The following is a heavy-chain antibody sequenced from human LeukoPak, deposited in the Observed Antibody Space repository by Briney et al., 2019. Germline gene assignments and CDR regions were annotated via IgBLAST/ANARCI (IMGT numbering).Heavy chain of an antibody. V-gene: IGHV3-23*01. CDR3: AKDYAVGSIDY. CDR2: VSTSGVGT. Sequence: PGGSLRLSRAASGFTFSSYSMNWVRQAPGKGLEWVSSVSTSGVGTYYADSVRGRFTISRDNSKNTVFLQMNSLRAEDSAVYYCAKDYAVGSIDYWGQGTLVTVSS. D-gene: IGHD3-16*01. J-gene: IGHJ4*02. CDR1: GFTFSSYS.